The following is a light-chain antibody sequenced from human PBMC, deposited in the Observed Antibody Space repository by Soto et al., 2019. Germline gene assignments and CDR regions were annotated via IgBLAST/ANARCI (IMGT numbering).Light chain of an antibody. CDR2: SNY. CDR1: SSNIGSNT. Sequence: QSVLTQPPSASGTPGQRVTISCSGSSSNIGSNTVNWYQQLPGAAPKLLIYSNYQRPSGVPDRFPGSKSGTSASLAISGLQSEDEGDYYCAACDDSPDGPVFGGGTKLTVL. V-gene: IGLV1-44*01. CDR3: AACDDSPDGPV. J-gene: IGLJ3*02.